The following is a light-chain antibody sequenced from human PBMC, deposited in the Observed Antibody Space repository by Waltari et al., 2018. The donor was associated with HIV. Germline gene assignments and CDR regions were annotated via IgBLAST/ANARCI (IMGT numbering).Light chain of an antibody. CDR2: EVT. V-gene: IGLV2-8*01. J-gene: IGLJ1*01. Sequence: QSALTQPPSASGSPGQSVTISRTGTSSDVAGYNYVSWYQQHPDKAPKPMIYEVTRRPSGVPDRFSGSKSGNTASLTISGLQAEDEADYYCSSYAGSNTFVFGTGTKVTVL. CDR3: SSYAGSNTFV. CDR1: SSDVAGYNY.